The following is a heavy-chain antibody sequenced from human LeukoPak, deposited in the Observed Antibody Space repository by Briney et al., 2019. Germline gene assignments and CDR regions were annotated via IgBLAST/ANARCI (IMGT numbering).Heavy chain of an antibody. Sequence: GGSLRLSCAASGFTFSSYWMSWVRQAPGKGLEWVANIKQDGSDKSYVDSVKGRFTISRDSAKNSLYLQMNSLRAEDTALYYCARGYCSGGSCSLDYWGQGTLVTVSS. CDR3: ARGYCSGGSCSLDY. CDR1: GFTFSSYW. CDR2: IKQDGSDK. J-gene: IGHJ4*02. D-gene: IGHD2-15*01. V-gene: IGHV3-7*03.